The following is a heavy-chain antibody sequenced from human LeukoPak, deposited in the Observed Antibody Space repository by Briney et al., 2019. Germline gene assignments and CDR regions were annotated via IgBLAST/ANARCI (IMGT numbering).Heavy chain of an antibody. V-gene: IGHV1-18*01. CDR3: ARDRPLGLTGYLDY. D-gene: IGHD3-9*01. CDR2: ISAYNGNT. CDR1: GYTFTSYG. Sequence: ASVKVSCKASGYTFTSYGISWVRQAPGQGLEWMGWISAYNGNTNYAQKLQGRVTMTTDTSTSTAYMELRGLRSDDTAVYYCARDRPLGLTGYLDYWGQGTLVTVSS. J-gene: IGHJ4*02.